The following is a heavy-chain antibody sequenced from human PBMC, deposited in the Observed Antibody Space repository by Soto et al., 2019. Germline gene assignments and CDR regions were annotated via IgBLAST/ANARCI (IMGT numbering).Heavy chain of an antibody. D-gene: IGHD3-22*01. CDR1: GYTFTSYY. V-gene: IGHV1-46*01. CDR2: INPSGGST. J-gene: IGHJ4*02. CDR3: ARETYYYDSSGYRNFDY. Sequence: ASVKVSCKASGYTFTSYYMHWVRQAPGQGLEWMGLINPSGGSTSYAQKFQGRVTMTRDTSTSTVYMELSSLRSEDTAVYYCARETYYYDSSGYRNFDYWGQGTLVTVSS.